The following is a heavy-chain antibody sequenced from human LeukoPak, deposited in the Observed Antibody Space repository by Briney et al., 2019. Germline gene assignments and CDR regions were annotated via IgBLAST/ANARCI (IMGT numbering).Heavy chain of an antibody. CDR2: INPNSGGT. Sequence: EASVKVSCKASGYTFTGYYMHWVRQAPGQGLEWMGWINPNSGGTNYAQKFQGRVTMTRDTSISTACMELSRLRSDDTAVYYCARGGPIYDSSGYYLEVDYWGQGTLVTVSS. CDR3: ARGGPIYDSSGYYLEVDY. D-gene: IGHD3-22*01. CDR1: GYTFTGYY. J-gene: IGHJ4*02. V-gene: IGHV1-2*02.